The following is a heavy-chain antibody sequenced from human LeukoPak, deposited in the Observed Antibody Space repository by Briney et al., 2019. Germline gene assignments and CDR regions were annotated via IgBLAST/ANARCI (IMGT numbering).Heavy chain of an antibody. Sequence: AGGSLRLSCVASGFTFSSYAMAWVRQAPGKGLEWVSAISGSGVTTHNAGSVKGRFSISRDNSKNTLYLQMNSLRAEDTALYYCAKKVVVGATSPYSDFQDWGQGTLATVSS. CDR1: GFTFSSYA. CDR2: ISGSGVTT. D-gene: IGHD1-26*01. V-gene: IGHV3-23*01. CDR3: AKKVVVGATSPYSDFQD. J-gene: IGHJ1*01.